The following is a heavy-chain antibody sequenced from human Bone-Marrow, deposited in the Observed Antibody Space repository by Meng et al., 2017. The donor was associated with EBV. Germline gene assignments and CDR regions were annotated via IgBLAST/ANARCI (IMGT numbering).Heavy chain of an antibody. V-gene: IGHV1-69*01. CDR2: LIPMSGSP. CDR1: GGTFRSDA. D-gene: IGHD3-10*01. Sequence: QFGAEAKKPWSSVKVSCRTSGGTFRSDAVSWVRQAPGQGLEWMGGLIPMSGSPHYAQKFQDRVTIFADESTSTHSMELTNLRSEDTAMYYCASESGRGFTPDYWGQGTLVTVSS. CDR3: ASESGRGFTPDY. J-gene: IGHJ4*02.